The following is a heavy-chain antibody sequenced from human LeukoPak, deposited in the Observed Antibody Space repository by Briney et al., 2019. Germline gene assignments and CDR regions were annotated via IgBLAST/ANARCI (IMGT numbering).Heavy chain of an antibody. J-gene: IGHJ4*02. D-gene: IGHD2-15*01. CDR1: GFTFSSYG. Sequence: PGGSLRLSCAASGFTFSSYGMHWVRQAPGKGLEWVAFIRYDGSNKYYADSVKGRFTISRDNSKNTLYLQMNSLRAEDTAVYYCAKVKGGYCSGESCYRLADYWGQGTLVTVSS. CDR3: AKVKGGYCSGESCYRLADY. V-gene: IGHV3-30*02. CDR2: IRYDGSNK.